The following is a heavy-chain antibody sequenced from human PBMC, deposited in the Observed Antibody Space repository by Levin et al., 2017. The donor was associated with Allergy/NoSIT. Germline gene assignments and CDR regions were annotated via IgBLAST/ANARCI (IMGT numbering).Heavy chain of an antibody. CDR3: ARSPGVTTVWFDP. D-gene: IGHD4-17*01. J-gene: IGHJ5*02. CDR1: GGSFSGYY. V-gene: IGHV4-34*01. Sequence: SETLSLTCAVYGGSFSGYYWSWIRQPPGKGLEWIGEINHSGSTNYNPSLKSRVTISVDTSKNQFSLKLSSVTAADTAVYYCARSPGVTTVWFDPWGQGTLVTVSS. CDR2: INHSGST.